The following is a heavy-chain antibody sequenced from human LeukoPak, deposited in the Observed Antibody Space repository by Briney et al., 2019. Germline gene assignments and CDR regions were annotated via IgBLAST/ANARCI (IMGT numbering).Heavy chain of an antibody. D-gene: IGHD1-26*01. CDR2: IIPIFGTA. CDR3: ARERGSYLESTFDY. J-gene: IGHJ4*02. CDR1: GYSFTSYG. Sequence: SVKVSCKASGYSFTSYGISWVRQAPGQGLEWMGGIIPIFGTANYAQKFQGRVTITADESTSTAYMELSSLRSEDTAVYYCARERGSYLESTFDYWGQGTLVTVSS. V-gene: IGHV1-69*13.